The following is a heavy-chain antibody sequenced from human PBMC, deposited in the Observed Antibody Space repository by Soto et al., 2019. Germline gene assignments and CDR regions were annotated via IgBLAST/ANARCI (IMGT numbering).Heavy chain of an antibody. Sequence: QVQLVESGGGVVQPGRSLRLSCAASGFTFSSYGMHWVRQAPGKGLEWVAVIWYDGSNKYYADSVKGRFTISRDNSKNTLYLQMNSLRAEDTAVYYCARDRYSSSWRHVSKDFDYWGQGTLVTVSS. J-gene: IGHJ4*02. CDR3: ARDRYSSSWRHVSKDFDY. V-gene: IGHV3-33*01. D-gene: IGHD6-13*01. CDR1: GFTFSSYG. CDR2: IWYDGSNK.